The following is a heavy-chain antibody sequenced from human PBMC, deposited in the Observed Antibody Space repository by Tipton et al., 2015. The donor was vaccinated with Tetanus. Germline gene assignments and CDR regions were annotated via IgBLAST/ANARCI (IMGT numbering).Heavy chain of an antibody. CDR1: GGSISSYY. J-gene: IGHJ5*02. CDR2: IYYSGST. Sequence: TLSLTCTVSGGSISSYYWSWIRQPPGKGLEWIGYIYYSGSTNYNPSLKSRVTISVDRSKNQFSLKLSSVTAADTAVYYCARGTRGGDWFDPWGQGTLVTVSS. CDR3: ARGTRGGDWFDP. V-gene: IGHV4-59*12. D-gene: IGHD3-16*01.